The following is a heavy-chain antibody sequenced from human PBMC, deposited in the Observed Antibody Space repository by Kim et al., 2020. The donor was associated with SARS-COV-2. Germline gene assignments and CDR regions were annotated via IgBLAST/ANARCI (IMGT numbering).Heavy chain of an antibody. CDR2: ISYDGSNK. V-gene: IGHV3-30*04. CDR1: GFTFSSYA. Sequence: GGSLRLSCAASGFTFSSYAMHWVRQAPGKGLEWVAVISYDGSNKYYADSVKGRFTISRDNSKNTLYLQMNSLRAEDTAVYYCARDLSKGIGVYSSSWYRHYYYGMDVWGQGTTVTVSS. D-gene: IGHD6-13*01. J-gene: IGHJ6*02. CDR3: ARDLSKGIGVYSSSWYRHYYYGMDV.